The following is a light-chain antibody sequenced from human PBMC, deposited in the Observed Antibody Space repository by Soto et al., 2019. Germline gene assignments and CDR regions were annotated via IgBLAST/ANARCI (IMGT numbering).Light chain of an antibody. V-gene: IGKV4-1*01. CDR3: QQYYDTPST. CDR2: WAS. Sequence: DIVMTQSPDSLAVSLGERATINCKSSQSVLYSSDNKNYLAWYQQKPGQPPKLRIYWASTRESGVPDRFSGSGSGTDFTLTISSLQAEDVAIYYCQQYYDTPSTFGQGTKVDIK. CDR1: QSVLYSSDNKNY. J-gene: IGKJ1*01.